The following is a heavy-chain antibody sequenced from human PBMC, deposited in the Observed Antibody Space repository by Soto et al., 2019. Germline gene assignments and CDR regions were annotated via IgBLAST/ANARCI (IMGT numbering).Heavy chain of an antibody. CDR1: GFTFTNYG. D-gene: IGHD6-6*01. CDR3: AATTSIAIGFRD. V-gene: IGHV1-18*01. J-gene: IGHJ4*02. Sequence: QLQLVQSGSEVKKPGASVKVSCKTSGFTFTNYGFTWVRQAPGKGLEWMGWSSALNGFTNYAQDFQGRVTLTTDSSTNTAYMELRGVRSDDTAFYYCAATTSIAIGFRDWGQGTLVSVAS. CDR2: SSALNGFT.